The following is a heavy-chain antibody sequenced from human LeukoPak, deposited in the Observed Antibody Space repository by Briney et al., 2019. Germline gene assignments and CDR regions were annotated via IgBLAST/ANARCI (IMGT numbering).Heavy chain of an antibody. CDR1: GGSLSSSY. CDR3: TCHSGWSGPSE. J-gene: IGHJ4*02. CDR2: VYYSGST. D-gene: IGHD6-19*01. Sequence: SETLSLTCSVSGGSLSSSYWSWIRQSPGRGLEWMGCVYYSGSTFYNPSLKSRVTISLDTSKNQFSLKLSSVTAADTAVYYCTCHSGWSGPSEWGQGTLVIVSS. V-gene: IGHV4-59*01.